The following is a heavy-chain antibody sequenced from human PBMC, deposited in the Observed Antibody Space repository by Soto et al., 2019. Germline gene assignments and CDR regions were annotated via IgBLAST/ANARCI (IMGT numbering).Heavy chain of an antibody. J-gene: IGHJ6*03. CDR2: IYYSGST. D-gene: IGHD3-3*01. V-gene: IGHV4-30-4*01. CDR3: ARAVYDFWSGYRYMDV. Sequence: LSLTCTVFGGSISSGDYYWGWIRQPPGKGLEWIGYIYYSGSTYYNPSLKSRVTISVDTSKNQFSLKLSSVTAADTAVYYCARAVYDFWSGYRYMDVWGQGTTVTVSS. CDR1: GGSISSGDYY.